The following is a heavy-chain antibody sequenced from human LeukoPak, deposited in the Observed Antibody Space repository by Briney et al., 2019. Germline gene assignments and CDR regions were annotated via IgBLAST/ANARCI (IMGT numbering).Heavy chain of an antibody. D-gene: IGHD3-10*01. Sequence: GASVTVSCTVSGYTLTELSMHWVRQAPGKGLEWMGGFDPEDGETIYAQKFQGRVTMTEDTSTDTAYMELSSLRSEDTAVYYCATSSGSNLCFDYWGQGTLITVSS. J-gene: IGHJ4*02. CDR3: ATSSGSNLCFDY. CDR1: GYTLTELS. CDR2: FDPEDGET. V-gene: IGHV1-24*01.